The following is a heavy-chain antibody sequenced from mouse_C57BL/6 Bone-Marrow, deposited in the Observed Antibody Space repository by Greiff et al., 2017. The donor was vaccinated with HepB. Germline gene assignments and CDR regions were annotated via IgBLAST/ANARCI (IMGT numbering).Heavy chain of an antibody. Sequence: QVQLQQSGAELVRPGTSVKVSCKASGYAFTNYLIGWVKQRPGQGLEWIGVINPGSGGTNYNEKFKGKATLTADKSSSTAYMQLSSLTSEDSAVYFCARGRNWSTTVVARGFAYWGQGTLVTVSA. V-gene: IGHV1-54*01. J-gene: IGHJ3*01. D-gene: IGHD1-1*01. CDR1: GYAFTNYL. CDR2: INPGSGGT. CDR3: ARGRNWSTTVVARGFAY.